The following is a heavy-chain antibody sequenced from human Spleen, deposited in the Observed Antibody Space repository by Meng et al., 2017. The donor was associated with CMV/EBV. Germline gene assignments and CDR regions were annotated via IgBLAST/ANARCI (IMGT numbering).Heavy chain of an antibody. CDR3: ARDLVDGSGSFVPFDS. J-gene: IGHJ4*02. V-gene: IGHV3-9*01. CDR2: ISGNTGFI. CDR1: GFTFDDFA. Sequence: SLKISCTASGFTFDDFAMHWVRQTPGEGLEWVSGISGNTGFIGYADSVKGRFTISRDNAKNSLYLQMNSLRAEDTAVYYCARDLVDGSGSFVPFDSWGQGTLVTVSS. D-gene: IGHD3-10*01.